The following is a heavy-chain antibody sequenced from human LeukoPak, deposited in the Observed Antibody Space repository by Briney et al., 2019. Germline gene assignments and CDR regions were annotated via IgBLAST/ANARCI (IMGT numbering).Heavy chain of an antibody. CDR3: ARTKYSGTSDDAFDI. D-gene: IGHD1-26*01. Sequence: SETLCLTCTVSGYSISSGYYWGWIRPPPGKGLEWIGNIYYSGNTYYKPSLKSRVTISIDRSRNQFSLKLSSVTAADTAVYYCARTKYSGTSDDAFDIWGQGTMVTVSS. CDR2: IYYSGNT. V-gene: IGHV4-38-2*02. J-gene: IGHJ3*02. CDR1: GYSISSGYY.